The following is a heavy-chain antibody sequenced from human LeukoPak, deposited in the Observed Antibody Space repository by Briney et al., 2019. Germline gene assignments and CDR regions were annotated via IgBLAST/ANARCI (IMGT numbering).Heavy chain of an antibody. CDR3: ARGYYDFWSGYYEQPDY. Sequence: GGSLRLSCAASGFTFSSYAMSWVRQAPGKGLEWVANIKQDGSEKYYVDSVKGRFTISRDNARNSLYLQMNSLRAEDTAVYYCARGYYDFWSGYYEQPDYWGQGTLVTVSS. J-gene: IGHJ4*02. CDR2: IKQDGSEK. D-gene: IGHD3-3*01. V-gene: IGHV3-7*03. CDR1: GFTFSSYA.